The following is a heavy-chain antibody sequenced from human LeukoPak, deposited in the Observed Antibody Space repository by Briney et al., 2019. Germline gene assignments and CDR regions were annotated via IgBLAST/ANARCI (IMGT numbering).Heavy chain of an antibody. D-gene: IGHD1-26*01. CDR3: ARESLGPPYYFDY. J-gene: IGHJ4*02. CDR2: IYTSGNT. V-gene: IGHV4-61*02. Sequence: SQTLSLTCNVSGGSISSGSDYWSWIRQPAGKELEWIGRIYTSGNTNYNPSLKSRVTISVDTSKNQFSLKLTSVTAADTAVYYCARESLGPPYYFDYWGQGTLVTVSA. CDR1: GGSISSGSDY.